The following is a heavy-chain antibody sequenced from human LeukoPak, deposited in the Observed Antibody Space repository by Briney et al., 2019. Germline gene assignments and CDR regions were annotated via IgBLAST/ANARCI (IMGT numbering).Heavy chain of an antibody. CDR1: GFSLRTYW. J-gene: IGHJ6*02. CDR2: INSDGNSE. Sequence: GGSLRLSCAASGFSLRTYWMHWVRQVPGKGLVWVSRINSDGNSESYADSVKGRFTISRDNAKNTLHLQMNSLRVDDTAVYYCVRGATSRTDSASMDVWGQGTTVAVSS. V-gene: IGHV3-74*01. CDR3: VRGATSRTDSASMDV. D-gene: IGHD1-14*01.